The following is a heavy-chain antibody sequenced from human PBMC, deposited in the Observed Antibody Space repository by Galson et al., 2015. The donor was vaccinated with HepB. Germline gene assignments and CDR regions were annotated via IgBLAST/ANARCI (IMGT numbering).Heavy chain of an antibody. D-gene: IGHD3-3*01. J-gene: IGHJ3*02. V-gene: IGHV3-30*03. CDR2: ISYDGSNK. CDR1: GFTFSSYG. Sequence: SLRLSCAASGFTFSSYGMHWVRQAPGKGLEWVAVISYDGSNKYHADSVKGRFTISRDNSKNTLYLQMNSLRAEDTAVYYCARVSGDFWSGSPDAFDIWGQGTMVTVSS. CDR3: ARVSGDFWSGSPDAFDI.